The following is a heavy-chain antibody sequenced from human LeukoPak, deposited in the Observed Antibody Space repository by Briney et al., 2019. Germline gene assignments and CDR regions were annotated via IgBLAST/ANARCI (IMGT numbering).Heavy chain of an antibody. J-gene: IGHJ6*02. CDR1: GFTFSSYA. D-gene: IGHD3-3*01. CDR2: ISYDGSNK. Sequence: GRSLRLSCAASGFTFSSYAMHWVRQAPGKGLEWVAVISYDGSNKYYADSVKGRFTISRDNSKNTLYLQMNRLRAEDTAVYYCARDKYYDFWSGYWVPYYYYGMDVWGQGTTVTVSS. V-gene: IGHV3-30-3*01. CDR3: ARDKYYDFWSGYWVPYYYYGMDV.